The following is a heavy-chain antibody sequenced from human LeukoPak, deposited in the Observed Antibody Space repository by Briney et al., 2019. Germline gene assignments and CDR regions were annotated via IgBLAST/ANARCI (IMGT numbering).Heavy chain of an antibody. J-gene: IGHJ3*02. CDR3: ARRMGGMYAFDI. V-gene: IGHV4-61*02. D-gene: IGHD3-16*01. CDR1: RGSINSGSYY. Sequence: SQTLSLTCTVSRGSINSGSYYWSWIRQPARKGLEWIGRIYTSGSTNYNPSLKSRVTISVDTSNNQFSLKLSSVTAADTAVYYCARRMGGMYAFDIWGQGTMVTVSS. CDR2: IYTSGST.